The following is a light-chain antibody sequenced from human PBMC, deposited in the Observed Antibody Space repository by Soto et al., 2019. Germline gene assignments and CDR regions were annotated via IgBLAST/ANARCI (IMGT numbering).Light chain of an antibody. Sequence: EIVLTQSPGTLSLSPGEGATLSCRASQSVSSSYLAWYQQKPGQAPRLLIYRASSRATGIPDRFSGSGSGTDFTLTISRLEPEDFAVYYCQQYGSYWTFGQGTKVEIK. CDR2: RAS. J-gene: IGKJ1*01. CDR1: QSVSSSY. CDR3: QQYGSYWT. V-gene: IGKV3-20*01.